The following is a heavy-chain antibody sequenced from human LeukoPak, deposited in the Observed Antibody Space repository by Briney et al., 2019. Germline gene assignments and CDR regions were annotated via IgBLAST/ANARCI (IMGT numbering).Heavy chain of an antibody. D-gene: IGHD6-19*01. V-gene: IGHV3-64D*09. CDR3: VRDGMAVAGTAPLDY. J-gene: IGHJ4*02. CDR1: GFTFSSYA. Sequence: GGSLRLSCAASGFTFSSYAMHWVRQAPGKGLEYVSAISGSGDITYYADSVKGRFTISRDNSKNTLYLQMSSLTPEDAAVYYCVRDGMAVAGTAPLDYWGQGILVTVSS. CDR2: ISGSGDIT.